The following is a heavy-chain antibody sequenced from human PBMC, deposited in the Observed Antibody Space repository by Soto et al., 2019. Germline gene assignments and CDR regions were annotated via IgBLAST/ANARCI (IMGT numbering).Heavy chain of an antibody. D-gene: IGHD6-13*01. CDR1: GFTFSSYA. CDR2: ISGSGGST. CDR3: AKGAELSPRVAAAGTGY. Sequence: GSLRLSCAASGFTFSSYAMSWVRQAPGKGLEWVSAISGSGGSTYYADSVKGRFTISRDNSKNTLYLQMNSLRAEDTAVYYCAKGAELSPRVAAAGTGYWGQGTLVTVSS. J-gene: IGHJ4*02. V-gene: IGHV3-23*01.